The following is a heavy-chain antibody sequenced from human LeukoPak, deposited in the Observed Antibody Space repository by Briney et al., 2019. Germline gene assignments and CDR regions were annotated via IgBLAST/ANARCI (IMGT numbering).Heavy chain of an antibody. CDR2: IDYDSSHI. J-gene: IGHJ4*02. D-gene: IGHD3-9*01. V-gene: IGHV3-21*01. CDR1: GFTFSNSA. CDR3: ARDPLRYLRVGHYDY. Sequence: GGSLRLSCAASGFTFSNSAMNWVRQVPGKGLEWVSSIDYDSSHIYYAASVRGRFTISRDNARNSVYLQMNSLRVEDTAVYYCARDPLRYLRVGHYDYWGQGTLVAVAS.